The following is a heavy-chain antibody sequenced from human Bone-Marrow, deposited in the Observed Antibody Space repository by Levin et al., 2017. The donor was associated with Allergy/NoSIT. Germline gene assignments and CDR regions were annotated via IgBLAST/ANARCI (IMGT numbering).Heavy chain of an antibody. Sequence: SETLSLTCTVSGGSVSSGSYYWNWFRQPPGTGLEWIAYIYYSGKTNYNPSLKSRVTTSVDASKNQFSLKLNSVTAADTAVYFCARGIAWHFDYWGQGTLVPVSS. J-gene: IGHJ4*02. D-gene: IGHD2-21*01. CDR3: ARGIAWHFDY. CDR2: IYYSGKT. V-gene: IGHV4-61*01. CDR1: GGSVSSGSYY.